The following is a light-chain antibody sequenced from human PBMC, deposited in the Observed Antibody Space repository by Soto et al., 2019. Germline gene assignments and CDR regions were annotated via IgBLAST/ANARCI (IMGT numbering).Light chain of an antibody. CDR1: QSISTY. Sequence: DIQMTQSPSSLSASVGDRVTITCRASQSISTYLIWYQQKPGKAPKLLIYATSSLQSGVPSRFSGSGSGTDFTLTINSLQPEDFATYYCQQSYSTPPGTFGQGTKVEIK. CDR3: QQSYSTPPGT. V-gene: IGKV1-39*01. J-gene: IGKJ1*01. CDR2: ATS.